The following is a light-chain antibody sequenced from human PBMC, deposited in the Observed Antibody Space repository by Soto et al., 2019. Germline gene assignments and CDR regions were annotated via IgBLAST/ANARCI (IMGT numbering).Light chain of an antibody. J-gene: IGKJ4*01. V-gene: IGKV3-20*01. CDR1: QSVRSGY. Sequence: EIVLTQSPGTLSLSPGERATLSCSSSQSVRSGYFAWYQQKPGQAPRLLIVGASSRATGIPDRFSGGGSGTDFTLTISRLEPEDFALYYCHQYDNSPLTFGGGTKVDI. CDR3: HQYDNSPLT. CDR2: GAS.